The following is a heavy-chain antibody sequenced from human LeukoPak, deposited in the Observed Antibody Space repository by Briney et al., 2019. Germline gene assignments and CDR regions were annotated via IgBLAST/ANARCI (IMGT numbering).Heavy chain of an antibody. CDR1: GFTFSDSG. Sequence: GGSLRLSCAASGFTFSDSGMHWVRQASGKGLEWVGRIRSKANSYATAYAASVKGRFTISRDDSKNTAYLQMNSLKTEDTAVYYCTRYGDYPCDYWGRGTLVTVSS. CDR3: TRYGDYPCDY. J-gene: IGHJ4*02. V-gene: IGHV3-73*01. CDR2: IRSKANSYAT. D-gene: IGHD2-21*01.